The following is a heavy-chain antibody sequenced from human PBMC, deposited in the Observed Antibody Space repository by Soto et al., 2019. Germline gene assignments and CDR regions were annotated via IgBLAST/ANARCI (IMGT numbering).Heavy chain of an antibody. CDR1: GGSISSSSYY. D-gene: IGHD3-9*01. Sequence: SETLSLTCTVSGGSISSSSYYWGWIRQPPGKGMEWNWSIYYSWSTYYNPSLKSRVTISVDTSKNQFSLKLSSVTAADTAVYYCARHAMVDQVLRYFDWLLDWFDPWGQGTLVTVSS. CDR3: ARHAMVDQVLRYFDWLLDWFDP. V-gene: IGHV4-39*01. CDR2: IYYSWST. J-gene: IGHJ5*02.